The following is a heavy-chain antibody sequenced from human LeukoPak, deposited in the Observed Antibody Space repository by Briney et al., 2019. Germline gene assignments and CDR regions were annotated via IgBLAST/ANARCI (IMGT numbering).Heavy chain of an antibody. V-gene: IGHV1-2*02. Sequence: GASVKVSCKASGYTFTSYGISWVRQAPGQGLEWMGWINPNSGGTNYAQKFQGRVTMTGDTSISTAYMELSRLRSDDTAVYYCARLRAVHFDYWGQGTLVTLSS. J-gene: IGHJ4*02. D-gene: IGHD5-12*01. CDR3: ARLRAVHFDY. CDR2: INPNSGGT. CDR1: GYTFTSYG.